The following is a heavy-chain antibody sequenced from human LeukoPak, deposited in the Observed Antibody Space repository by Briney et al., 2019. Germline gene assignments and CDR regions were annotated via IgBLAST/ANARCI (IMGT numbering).Heavy chain of an antibody. J-gene: IGHJ4*02. CDR2: IYYSGST. Sequence: SETLSLTCTVSGGSISSGGYYWSWIRQHPGKGLEWIGYIYYSGSTYYNPSLKSRVTISVDTSKNQFSLKLSSVTAEDTAVYYCAKGTVAYYYGSGSYYTMSPIDYWGQGTLVTVSS. CDR1: GGSISSGGYY. CDR3: AKGTVAYYYGSGSYYTMSPIDY. V-gene: IGHV4-31*03. D-gene: IGHD3-10*01.